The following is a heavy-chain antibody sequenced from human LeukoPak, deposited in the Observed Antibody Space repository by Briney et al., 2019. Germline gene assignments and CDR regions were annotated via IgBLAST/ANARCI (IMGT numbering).Heavy chain of an antibody. Sequence: GGSLRLSCAASGFTLSTYWMSWVRQAPGKGLEWVANIKPDGSEQCYVDSVRGRFTISRDNAKNSLYLQMNSLRAEDTAIYYCARESAGGPDYWGQGTLVTVSS. D-gene: IGHD6-19*01. CDR3: ARESAGGPDY. V-gene: IGHV3-7*05. J-gene: IGHJ4*02. CDR2: IKPDGSEQ. CDR1: GFTLSTYW.